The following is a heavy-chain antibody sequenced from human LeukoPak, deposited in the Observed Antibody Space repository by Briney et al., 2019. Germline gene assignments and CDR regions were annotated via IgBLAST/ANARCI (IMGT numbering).Heavy chain of an antibody. D-gene: IGHD5-24*01. CDR3: ARDAVRRDGYPGAFDY. CDR2: ISYDGSNK. J-gene: IGHJ4*02. V-gene: IGHV3-30-3*01. CDR1: GFTFSSYA. Sequence: PGGSLRLSCAASGFTFSSYAMHRVRQAPGKGLEWVAVISYDGSNKYYADSVKGRFTISGDNSKNTLYLQMNSLRAEDTAVYYCARDAVRRDGYPGAFDYWGQGTLVTVSS.